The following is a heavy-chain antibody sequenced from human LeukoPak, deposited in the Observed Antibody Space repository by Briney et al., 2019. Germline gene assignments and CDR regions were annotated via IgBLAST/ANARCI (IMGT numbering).Heavy chain of an antibody. V-gene: IGHV4-34*01. J-gene: IGHJ2*01. Sequence: SDTLSLTRALYGGFSSGYYGRWTRQPPGEGRECIGEITDSGSINYNSSLESRVTISLDTSKNQFSLKLTSVTAADTAVYYCARPKLGGQWYFDLWGRGTLVTVSS. CDR3: ARPKLGGQWYFDL. CDR2: ITDSGSI. CDR1: GGFSSGYY. D-gene: IGHD7-27*01.